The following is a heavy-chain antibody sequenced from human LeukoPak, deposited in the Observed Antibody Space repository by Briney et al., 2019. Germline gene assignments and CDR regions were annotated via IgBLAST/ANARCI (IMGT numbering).Heavy chain of an antibody. Sequence: ASLKVSCKASGYTFTSYYMHWVRQAPGQGLEWMGWINPNSGGTNYAQKFQGRVTMTRDTSISTAYMELSRLRSDDTAVYYCARGGDYSNYFGSWGQGTLVTVSS. D-gene: IGHD4-11*01. CDR1: GYTFTSYY. CDR3: ARGGDYSNYFGS. CDR2: INPNSGGT. J-gene: IGHJ4*02. V-gene: IGHV1-2*02.